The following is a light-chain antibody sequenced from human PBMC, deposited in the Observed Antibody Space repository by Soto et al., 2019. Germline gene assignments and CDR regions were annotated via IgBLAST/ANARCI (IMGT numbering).Light chain of an antibody. Sequence: IQMTQSPSSLSASVGDRVTITCRASHDISTHLNWYQQMPGKAPKLLIYETSNVQTGVPSRSSGHGSGTDFVFTISSLQPEDIGTYYCQQYDNVGITFGQGTRLETK. CDR3: QQYDNVGIT. CDR1: HDISTH. J-gene: IGKJ5*01. V-gene: IGKV1-33*01. CDR2: ETS.